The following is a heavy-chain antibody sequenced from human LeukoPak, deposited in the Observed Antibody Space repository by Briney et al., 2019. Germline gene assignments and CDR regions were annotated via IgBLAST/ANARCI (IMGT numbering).Heavy chain of an antibody. CDR2: IIPMFGTA. CDR1: GGTFSSYA. CDR3: ARVATGESRYYYYYYMDV. Sequence: SVKVSCEASGGTFSSYAISWVRQAPGQGLEWMGGIIPMFGTANYAQKFQGRVTITADKSTSTAYMELSSLSSEDTAVYYCARVATGESRYYYYYYMDVWGKGTTVTVSS. V-gene: IGHV1-69*06. D-gene: IGHD5-12*01. J-gene: IGHJ6*03.